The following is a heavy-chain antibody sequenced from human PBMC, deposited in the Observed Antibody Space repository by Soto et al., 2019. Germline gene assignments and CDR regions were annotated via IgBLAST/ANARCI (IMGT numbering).Heavy chain of an antibody. D-gene: IGHD3-22*01. Sequence: GSGPTLVNPTQTLTPTCTFSGFSLSARGMGVGWIRQPPGQALEWLAIIYWDDDKRYTSSLKDRLTITKDTSKNQVVLRLTNMDPVDTGTYYCAHSGHSSGSYNDPWGQGTLVTVSS. CDR3: AHSGHSSGSYNDP. V-gene: IGHV2-5*02. CDR2: IYWDDDK. CDR1: GFSLSARGMG. J-gene: IGHJ5*02.